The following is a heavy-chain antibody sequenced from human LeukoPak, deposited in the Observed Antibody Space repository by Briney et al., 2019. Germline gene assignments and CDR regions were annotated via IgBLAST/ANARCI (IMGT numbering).Heavy chain of an antibody. CDR1: GFTFSSYA. V-gene: IGHV3-23*01. D-gene: IGHD6-19*01. CDR2: ISGSGGST. CDR3: AKDRVGSGWCFDL. Sequence: QPGGSLRLSCAASGFTFSSYAMSWVRQAPGTGLEWVSAISGSGGSTYYADSVKGRFTISRDNSKNTLYLQMNSLRAEDTAVYYCAKDRVGSGWCFDLWGRGTLVTVSS. J-gene: IGHJ2*01.